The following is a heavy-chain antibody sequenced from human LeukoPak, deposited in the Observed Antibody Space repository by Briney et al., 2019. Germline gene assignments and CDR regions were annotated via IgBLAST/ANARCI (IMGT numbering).Heavy chain of an antibody. V-gene: IGHV4-39*01. CDR3: ASRYDYSNYIDY. D-gene: IGHD4-11*01. CDR2: IYYSGST. CDR1: GGSISSSSYY. J-gene: IGHJ4*02. Sequence: SETLSLTCTVSGGSISSSSYYWGWIRQPPGKGLEWIGTIYYSGSTYYNPSLKSRVTISVDTSKNQFSLKLSSVTAADTAVYYCASRYDYSNYIDYWGQGTLVTVSS.